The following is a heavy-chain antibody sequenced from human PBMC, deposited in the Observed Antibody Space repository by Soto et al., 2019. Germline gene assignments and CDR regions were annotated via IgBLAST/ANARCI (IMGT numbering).Heavy chain of an antibody. CDR2: ISSSGSTI. CDR1: VFTFSIYE. D-gene: IGHD3-3*01. Sequence: QPRGALLVSCAASVFTFSIYEMNWVRQAPGKGLDSVSYISSSGSTIYYADSVNGRFTISRDNSKNSLYLQMNSLRAEDTAVYYCAVDAYFDSDFWSGYRYGMDVWGQGTTVTVSS. V-gene: IGHV3-48*03. J-gene: IGHJ6*01. CDR3: AVDAYFDSDFWSGYRYGMDV.